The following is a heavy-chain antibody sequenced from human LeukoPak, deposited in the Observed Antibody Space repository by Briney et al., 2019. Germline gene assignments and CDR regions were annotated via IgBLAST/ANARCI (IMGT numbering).Heavy chain of an antibody. CDR1: GGTFSSYA. D-gene: IGHD2-15*01. Sequence: ASVKVSCKASGGTFSSYAISWVRQAPGQGLEWMGGIIPIFGTANYAQKFQGRVTITADKSTSTAYMELSSLRSEDTAVYYCARESCSGGSCYLGASDIWGQGTMVTVSS. V-gene: IGHV1-69*06. CDR2: IIPIFGTA. J-gene: IGHJ3*02. CDR3: ARESCSGGSCYLGASDI.